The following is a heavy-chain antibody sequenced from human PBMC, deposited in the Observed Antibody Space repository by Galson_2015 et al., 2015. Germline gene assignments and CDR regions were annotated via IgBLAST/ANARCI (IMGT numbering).Heavy chain of an antibody. J-gene: IGHJ4*02. CDR2: IKSKGAGGAT. CDR1: GFTFTSAY. Sequence: SLRLSCAASGFTFTSAYMSWIRQAPGKGLEWVARIKSKGAGGATDYAAPVRGRFTISRDDSTATIHLQMNSLKTEDTAVYYCTAHFDYWGQGTLVTVSS. CDR3: TAHFDY. V-gene: IGHV3-15*01.